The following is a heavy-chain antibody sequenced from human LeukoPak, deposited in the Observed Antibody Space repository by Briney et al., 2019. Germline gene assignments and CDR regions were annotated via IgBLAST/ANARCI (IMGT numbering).Heavy chain of an antibody. Sequence: GASVKVSRKASGYTFTGYYMHWVRQAPGQGLEWMGWINPNSGGTNYAQKFQGRVTMTRDMSTSTVYMELSSLRSEDTAVYYCARDAQDTAMVPFDYWGQGTLVTVSS. V-gene: IGHV1-2*02. CDR2: INPNSGGT. D-gene: IGHD5-18*01. CDR1: GYTFTGYY. CDR3: ARDAQDTAMVPFDY. J-gene: IGHJ4*02.